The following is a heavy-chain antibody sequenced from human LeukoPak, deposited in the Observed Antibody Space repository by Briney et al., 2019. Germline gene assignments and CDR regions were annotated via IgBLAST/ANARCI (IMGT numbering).Heavy chain of an antibody. V-gene: IGHV5-10-1*01. Sequence: GESLRISCQGSGYNFTTHWITWVRQMPGKGLEWMGRIDPSDSYTYYSPSFQGHVTISADKSTTTAYLQWSSLKASDTAMYYCARRDEAFDYWGQGTLVTVSS. CDR2: IDPSDSYT. J-gene: IGHJ4*02. CDR1: GYNFTTHW. CDR3: ARRDEAFDY.